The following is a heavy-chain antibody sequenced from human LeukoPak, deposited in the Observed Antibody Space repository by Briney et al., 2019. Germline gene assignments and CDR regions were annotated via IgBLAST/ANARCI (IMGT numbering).Heavy chain of an antibody. CDR2: IYYSGST. J-gene: IGHJ5*02. V-gene: IGHV4-61*01. Sequence: SETLSLTCTVSGGSIRSSSYYWSWIRQPPGKGLEWIGYIYYSGSTNYNPSLKSRVTISVDTSKNQFSLKLSSVTAADTAVYYCARDSGYYGSSGYGWFDPWGQGTLVTVSS. CDR3: ARDSGYYGSSGYGWFDP. CDR1: GGSIRSSSYY. D-gene: IGHD3-22*01.